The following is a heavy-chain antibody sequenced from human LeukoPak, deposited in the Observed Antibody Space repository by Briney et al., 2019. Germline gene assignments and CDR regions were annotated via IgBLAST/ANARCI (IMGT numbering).Heavy chain of an antibody. Sequence: ASVKVSCKASGYTFINYGITWVRQAPGQGLEWMGWITTYNGNTYYAQNFQGRVTMTADTSTSTAYMEVRSLRSDDTAVYYCARLSPPIASFCSGGTCCSGGFDPWGQGTLVTVS. CDR2: ITTYNGNT. D-gene: IGHD2-15*01. V-gene: IGHV1-18*01. CDR1: GYTFINYG. CDR3: ARLSPPIASFCSGGTCCSGGFDP. J-gene: IGHJ5*02.